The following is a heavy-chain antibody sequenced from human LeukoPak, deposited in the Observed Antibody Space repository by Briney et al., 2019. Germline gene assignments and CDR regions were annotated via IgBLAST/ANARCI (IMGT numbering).Heavy chain of an antibody. Sequence: PGGSLRLSCAASGFTFSSYSMNWVRQAPGKGLEWVSSISSSSSYTYYADSVKGRFTISRDNAKNSLYLQMNSLRAEDTAVYYCARDLFPNWGQGTLVTVSS. CDR1: GFTFSSYS. J-gene: IGHJ4*02. CDR3: ARDLFPN. D-gene: IGHD3-3*01. V-gene: IGHV3-21*01. CDR2: ISSSSSYT.